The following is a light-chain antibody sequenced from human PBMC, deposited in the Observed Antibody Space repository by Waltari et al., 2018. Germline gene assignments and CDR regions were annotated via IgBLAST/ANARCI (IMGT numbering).Light chain of an antibody. CDR3: QAWDSSNYWV. V-gene: IGLV3-1*01. Sequence: FVLTQPPSVSVSPGQTAKITCLGDRLAQTYSSWYQPKPGPSPVVVIYRDTKRPSGIPDRFSGSNSGNTATLTISGTQTMDEADYYCQAWDSSNYWVFGGGTKLTVL. CDR1: RLAQTY. CDR2: RDT. J-gene: IGLJ3*02.